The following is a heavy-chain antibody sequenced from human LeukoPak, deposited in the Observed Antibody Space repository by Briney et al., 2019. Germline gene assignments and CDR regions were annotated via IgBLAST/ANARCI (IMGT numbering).Heavy chain of an antibody. CDR1: GYAFTAYP. V-gene: IGHV1-2*02. J-gene: IGHJ4*02. CDR2: INPNSGGA. CDR3: ARVRRGY. Sequence: GASVKVSCKASGYAFTAYPVHWMRQAPGQGLEWMGWINPNSGGATYAQKFQGRVTMTRDTSISTAYMEVSSLRSDDTAVYYCARVRRGYWGQGTLVTVSS.